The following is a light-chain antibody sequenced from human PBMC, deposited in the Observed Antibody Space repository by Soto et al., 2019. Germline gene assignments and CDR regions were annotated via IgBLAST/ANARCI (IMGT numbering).Light chain of an antibody. Sequence: QSVLTQPASVSGSPGQSITISCTGTSSDVGTYSYVSWYQQHPGKAPKLMIYEVSNRPSGVSNRFSGSKSGNTASLTISGLQADDEADYYCSSYSSSSTRVVFGGGTQLTVL. CDR3: SSYSSSSTRVV. CDR2: EVS. V-gene: IGLV2-14*01. CDR1: SSDVGTYSY. J-gene: IGLJ2*01.